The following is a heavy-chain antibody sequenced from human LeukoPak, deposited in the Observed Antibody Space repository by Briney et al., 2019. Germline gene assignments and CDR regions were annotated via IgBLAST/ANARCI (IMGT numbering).Heavy chain of an antibody. D-gene: IGHD3-3*01. CDR1: GFTFSSYG. J-gene: IGHJ4*02. CDR2: IWYDGSNK. V-gene: IGHV3-33*01. Sequence: PGGSLRLSCAASGFTFSSYGMHWVRQAPGKGLEWVAVIWYDGSNKYYADSVKGRFTISRDNAKNSLYLQMNSLRDEDTAVYYCARAGGDYDFWSGYSTVYYFDYWGQGTLVTVSS. CDR3: ARAGGDYDFWSGYSTVYYFDY.